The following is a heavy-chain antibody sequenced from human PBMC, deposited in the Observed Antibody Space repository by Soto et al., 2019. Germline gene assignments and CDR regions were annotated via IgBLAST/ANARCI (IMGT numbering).Heavy chain of an antibody. Sequence: PGGSLSLSYAASGFTVDDYAMHCDRLDPGKGLEWVSGISWNSETIDYADSVKGRFTISRDNAKSSLFLQMNSLRPDDTALYYCAKDMKWGGMTTIHYFDSWGQGTLVTVSS. CDR2: ISWNSETI. CDR3: AKDMKWGGMTTIHYFDS. J-gene: IGHJ4*02. D-gene: IGHD4-17*01. CDR1: GFTVDDYA. V-gene: IGHV3-9*01.